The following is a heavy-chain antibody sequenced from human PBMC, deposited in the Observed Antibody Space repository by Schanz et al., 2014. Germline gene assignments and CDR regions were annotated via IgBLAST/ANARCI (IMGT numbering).Heavy chain of an antibody. J-gene: IGHJ4*02. Sequence: QLQLQESGPGLVKPSETLSLTCTVSGGSISSAIYYWGWIRQPPGKGLEWIGNIYYTGSTYYNPSPKSRSTISVDTSKNHSPRGRPSVPAADTAMYYCARQKVAWGPPDYWGQGTLVTVSS. CDR1: GGSISSAIYY. D-gene: IGHD7-27*01. CDR3: ARQKVAWGPPDY. V-gene: IGHV4-39*01. CDR2: IYYTGST.